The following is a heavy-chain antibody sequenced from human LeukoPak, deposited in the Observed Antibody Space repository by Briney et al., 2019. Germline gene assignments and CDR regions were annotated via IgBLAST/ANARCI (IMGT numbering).Heavy chain of an antibody. D-gene: IGHD2/OR15-2a*01. CDR3: AKPTRGSDNSFLIDF. Sequence: GGSLRLSCAASGFTFSSYGMHWVRQAPGKGLEWVAVISYDGSNKYYADSVKGRFTISRDNSKNTLYLQMNSLRAEDTAVYFCAKPTRGSDNSFLIDFWGQGTLVTVSS. CDR2: ISYDGSNK. V-gene: IGHV3-30*18. CDR1: GFTFSSYG. J-gene: IGHJ4*02.